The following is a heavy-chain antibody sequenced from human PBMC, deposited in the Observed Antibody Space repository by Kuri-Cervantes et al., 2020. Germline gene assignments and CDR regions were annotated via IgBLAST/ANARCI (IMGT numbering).Heavy chain of an antibody. J-gene: IGHJ4*02. CDR3: ARHSGSYFPHFDY. D-gene: IGHD1-26*01. CDR1: GFTFSSYS. V-gene: IGHV3-21*04. Sequence: GESLKISCAASGFTFSSYSMNWVRQAPGKGLEWVSSISSSSSYIYYADSVKGRFTISRDNAKNSLYLQMNSLKASDTAMYYCARHSGSYFPHFDYWGQGTLVTVSS. CDR2: ISSSSSYI.